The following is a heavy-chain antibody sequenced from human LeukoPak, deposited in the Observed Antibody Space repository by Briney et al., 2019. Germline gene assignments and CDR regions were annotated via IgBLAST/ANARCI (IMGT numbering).Heavy chain of an antibody. D-gene: IGHD3-9*01. CDR1: GFTFKNYA. J-gene: IGHJ4*02. V-gene: IGHV3-23*01. Sequence: GGSLRLSCAASGFTFKNYAMSWVRQAPGKGLEWVSAISGSGGSTYYADSVKGRFTISRDNSKNTLYLQMNSLRAEDTAVYYCAKEADILTGFYYFDYWGQGTLVTVSS. CDR3: AKEADILTGFYYFDY. CDR2: ISGSGGST.